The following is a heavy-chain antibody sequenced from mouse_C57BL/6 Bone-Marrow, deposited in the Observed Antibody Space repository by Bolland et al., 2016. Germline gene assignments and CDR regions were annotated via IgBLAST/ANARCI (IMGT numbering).Heavy chain of an antibody. CDR2: GGSYT. Sequence: GGSYTYYPDNVKGRFTISRDNAKNNLYLQMSHLKSEDTAMYYCEREITTVVDWYFYVWGQGT. V-gene: IGHV5-4*01. D-gene: IGHD1-1*01. J-gene: IGHJ1*01. CDR3: EREITTVVDWYFYV.